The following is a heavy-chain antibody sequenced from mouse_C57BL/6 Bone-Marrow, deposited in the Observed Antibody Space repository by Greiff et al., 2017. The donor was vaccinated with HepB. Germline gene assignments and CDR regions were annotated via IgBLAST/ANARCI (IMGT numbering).Heavy chain of an antibody. Sequence: VQLQQSGPELVKPGASVKIPCKASGYTFTDYNMDWVKQSHGKSLEWIGDINPNNGGTIYNQKFKGKATLTVDKSSSTAYMELRSLTSEDTAVYYCARPHYYGSSRDWYFDVWGTGPRSPSPQ. CDR2: INPNNGGT. J-gene: IGHJ1*03. CDR1: GYTFTDYN. D-gene: IGHD1-1*01. V-gene: IGHV1-18*01. CDR3: ARPHYYGSSRDWYFDV.